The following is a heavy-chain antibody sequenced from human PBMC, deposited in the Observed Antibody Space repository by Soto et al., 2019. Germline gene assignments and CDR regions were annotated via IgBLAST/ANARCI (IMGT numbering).Heavy chain of an antibody. D-gene: IGHD5-18*01. CDR3: ARDGWTQLKYAYFCDY. Sequence: GGSLRLSCAASGFSFGDYGMQWVRHAPGKGLEWVAVISYDGSNINYADSVKGRFTVSRDNSKNTLYLQMYSLRPEDTAVYYCARDGWTQLKYAYFCDYWGQGSQVTVSS. V-gene: IGHV3-30*03. CDR2: ISYDGSNI. J-gene: IGHJ4*02. CDR1: GFSFGDYG.